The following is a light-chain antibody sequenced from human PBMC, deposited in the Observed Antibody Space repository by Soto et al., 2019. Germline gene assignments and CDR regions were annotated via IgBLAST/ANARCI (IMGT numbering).Light chain of an antibody. CDR2: DVS. V-gene: IGLV2-8*01. Sequence: QSALTQPPSASGSPGQSVTISCTGTSSDVGAYNYVSWYQQHPGKAPKLMIYDVSKRPSGVPYRFSGSKSGNAASLTVSGLQGEDEADYYCSSYAGSSWVFDGGTKLTVL. J-gene: IGLJ3*02. CDR3: SSYAGSSWV. CDR1: SSDVGAYNY.